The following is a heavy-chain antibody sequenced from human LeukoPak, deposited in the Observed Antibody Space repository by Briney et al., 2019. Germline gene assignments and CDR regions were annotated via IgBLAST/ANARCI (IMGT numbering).Heavy chain of an antibody. CDR2: LNPSGGST. D-gene: IGHD3-16*01. J-gene: IGHJ4*02. Sequence: ASVTVSCMASGYTFTSYYIHWVRQAPGQGLEWMGILNPSGGSTTYAQKFQGRVTMTRDTSTSTVYMELSSLRSEDTAVYYCARALPLITCFEYWGQGTQVTVSS. V-gene: IGHV1-46*01. CDR3: ARALPLITCFEY. CDR1: GYTFTSYY.